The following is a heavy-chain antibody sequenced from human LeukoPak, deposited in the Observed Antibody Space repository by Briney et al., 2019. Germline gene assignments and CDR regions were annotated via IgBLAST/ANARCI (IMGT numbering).Heavy chain of an antibody. Sequence: PGGSLRLSCAASGFTFSSYWMGWVRQAPGKGLEFVAHLKESGIEKEYVDSVKGRFTISRDNAENLLYLQMNSLRAEDTALYFCARWRGAQSEFDYWGQGTQVTVSS. CDR3: ARWRGAQSEFDY. V-gene: IGHV3-7*01. CDR1: GFTFSSYW. J-gene: IGHJ4*02. D-gene: IGHD3-3*01. CDR2: LKESGIEK.